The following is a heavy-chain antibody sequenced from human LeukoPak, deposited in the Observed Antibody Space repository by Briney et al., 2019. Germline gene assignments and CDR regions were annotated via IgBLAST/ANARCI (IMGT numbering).Heavy chain of an antibody. CDR1: GFTFSSYA. CDR3: AREWLLLPWFDP. CDR2: IWYDGSNK. V-gene: IGHV3-33*08. J-gene: IGHJ5*02. D-gene: IGHD3-22*01. Sequence: GGSLRLSCAASGFTFSSYAMSWVRQAPGKGLEWVAVIWYDGSNKYYADSVKGRFTISRDNSKNTLYLQMNSLRAEDTAAYYCAREWLLLPWFDPWGQGTLVTVSS.